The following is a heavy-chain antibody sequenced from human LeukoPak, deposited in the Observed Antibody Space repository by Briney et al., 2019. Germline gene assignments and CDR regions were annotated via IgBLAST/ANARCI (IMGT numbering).Heavy chain of an antibody. CDR1: GDSLSSHY. D-gene: IGHD3-16*01. Sequence: PETLSLTCTVSGDSLSSHYWSWIRQPPGEGLEYIGYIYNSGSTNYNPSLKSRITISADTSKNQFSLKLSSVTAADTAVYHCARVDPRGAMALYFDYWGQGTLVTVSS. J-gene: IGHJ4*02. V-gene: IGHV4-59*11. CDR3: ARVDPRGAMALYFDY. CDR2: IYNSGST.